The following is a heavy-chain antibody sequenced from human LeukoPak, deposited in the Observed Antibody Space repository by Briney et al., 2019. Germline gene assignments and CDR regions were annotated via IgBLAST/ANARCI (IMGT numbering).Heavy chain of an antibody. CDR3: AISMGLVAGTGY. CDR1: GYTFTSYY. D-gene: IGHD2-15*01. V-gene: IGHV1-46*01. CDR2: INPSGGST. Sequence: GASVKVSCKASGYTFTSYYMHWVRQAPGQGLEWMGIINPSGGSTSYAQKFQGRVTMTRDTSISTAYMELSRLRSDDTAVYYCAISMGLVAGTGYWGQGTLVTVSS. J-gene: IGHJ4*02.